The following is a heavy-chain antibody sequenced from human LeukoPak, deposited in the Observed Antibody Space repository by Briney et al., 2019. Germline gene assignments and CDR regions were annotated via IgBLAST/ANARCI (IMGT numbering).Heavy chain of an antibody. V-gene: IGHV4-31*03. CDR2: IYYSGST. CDR3: ARDSGYSYGPIDY. CDR1: GGSISNGGYY. D-gene: IGHD5-18*01. Sequence: SETLSLTCTVSGGSISNGGYYWSWIRQHPGKGLEWIGYIYYSGSTYYNPSLKSRVTISVDTSKYQFSLKLNSVTAADTAVYYCARDSGYSYGPIDYWGQGTLVTVSS. J-gene: IGHJ4*02.